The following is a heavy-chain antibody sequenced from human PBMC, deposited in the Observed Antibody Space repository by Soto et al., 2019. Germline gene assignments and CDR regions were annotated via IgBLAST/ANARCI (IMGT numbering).Heavy chain of an antibody. Sequence: QVQLVQSGAEVKKPGSSVKVSCKASGGTFSSHIVSWVRQAPGQGLEWMGRIIPFLDITNYAQKFKGRATITADKSTSTAYMELSPLRSEDTALYYCARGVDESMHYWGQGTLVTVSS. V-gene: IGHV1-69*02. CDR1: GGTFSSHI. D-gene: IGHD2-2*01. CDR2: IIPFLDIT. J-gene: IGHJ4*02. CDR3: ARGVDESMHY.